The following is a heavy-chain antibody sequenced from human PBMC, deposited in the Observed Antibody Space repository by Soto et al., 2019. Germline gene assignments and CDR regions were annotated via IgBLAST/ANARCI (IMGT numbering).Heavy chain of an antibody. J-gene: IGHJ6*02. D-gene: IGHD2-15*01. CDR3: ASTPVVVVAAKPLDV. CDR2: IDPSDSYT. CDR1: GYSFTSYL. Sequence: PGESLKISCKGSGYSFTSYLISWVRQMPGKGLEWMGRIDPSDSYTNYSPSFQGHVTISADKSISTAYLQWSSLKASDTAMYYCASTPVVVVAAKPLDVWGQGTTVTVSS. V-gene: IGHV5-10-1*01.